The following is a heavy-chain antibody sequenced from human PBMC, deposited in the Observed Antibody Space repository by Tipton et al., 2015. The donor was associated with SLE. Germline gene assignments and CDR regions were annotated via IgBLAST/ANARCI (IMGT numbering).Heavy chain of an antibody. CDR2: IYHTGTA. J-gene: IGHJ3*02. CDR1: GEEPFSGYH. D-gene: IGHD6-13*01. V-gene: IGHV4-34*01. CDR3: ARVVYSFSDAFDI. Sequence: TLSLTCAVYGEEPFSGYHWTWFRQPPGKRLDWIGEIYHTGTATYNPSPKGRVTISVDTAKNQFSLRLTSLTAADTAAYYCARVVYSFSDAFDIWGQGTLVTVSS.